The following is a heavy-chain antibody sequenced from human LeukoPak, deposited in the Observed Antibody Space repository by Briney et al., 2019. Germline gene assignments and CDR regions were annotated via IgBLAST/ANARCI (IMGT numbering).Heavy chain of an antibody. D-gene: IGHD2-2*01. CDR1: GGTFSSYA. CDR2: IIPIFGTA. V-gene: IGHV1-69*06. J-gene: IGHJ5*02. Sequence: ASVKVSCKASGGTFSSYAISWVRQAPGQGLEWMGGIIPIFGTANYAQKFQGRVTITADKSTSTAYMELSSLRSEDTAVYYCYCSSTSCYRGVSWFDPWGQGTLVTVSS. CDR3: YCSSTSCYRGVSWFDP.